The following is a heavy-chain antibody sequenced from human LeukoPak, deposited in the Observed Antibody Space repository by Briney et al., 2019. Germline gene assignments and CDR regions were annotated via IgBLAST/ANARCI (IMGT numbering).Heavy chain of an antibody. CDR2: IKQDGSEK. J-gene: IGHJ2*01. Sequence: GGSLRLSCAASGFTFSSYWMIWVRQAPGKGLEWVANIKQDGSEKYYVDSVKGRFTISRDNAKNSLYLQMNSLRAEDTAVYSCARGPPSIYGGVNWYFDLWGRGTLVTASS. CDR1: GFTFSSYW. CDR3: ARGPPSIYGGVNWYFDL. D-gene: IGHD4-23*01. V-gene: IGHV3-7*04.